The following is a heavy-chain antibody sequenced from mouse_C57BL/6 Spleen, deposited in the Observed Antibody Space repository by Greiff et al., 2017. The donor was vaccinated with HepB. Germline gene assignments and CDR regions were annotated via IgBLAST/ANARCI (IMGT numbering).Heavy chain of an antibody. J-gene: IGHJ2*01. CDR3: TTPGVVLRRVWN. V-gene: IGHV14-4*01. Sequence: EVQLQQSGAELVRPGASVKLSCTASGFNIKDDYMHWVKQRPEQGLEWIGWIDPENGDTEYASKFQGKATITADTSSNTAYLQLSSLTSEDTAVYYCTTPGVVLRRVWNWGQGTTRTVSS. CDR1: GFNIKDDY. CDR2: IDPENGDT. D-gene: IGHD2-4*01.